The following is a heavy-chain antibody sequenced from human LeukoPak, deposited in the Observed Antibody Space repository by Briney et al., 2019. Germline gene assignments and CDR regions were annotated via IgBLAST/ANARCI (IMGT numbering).Heavy chain of an antibody. V-gene: IGHV1-18*01. J-gene: IGHJ6*02. D-gene: IGHD2-2*01. CDR1: GYTSSSYG. Sequence: GASVKVSCKSSGYTSSSYGISWMRQAPGQGLEWMGWISTYNGNTNYAQKFQGRVTVTTDTSTSTAYMELRTLTSDDTAVYYCARDGPAYYGMDVWGQGTTVTVSS. CDR3: ARDGPAYYGMDV. CDR2: ISTYNGNT.